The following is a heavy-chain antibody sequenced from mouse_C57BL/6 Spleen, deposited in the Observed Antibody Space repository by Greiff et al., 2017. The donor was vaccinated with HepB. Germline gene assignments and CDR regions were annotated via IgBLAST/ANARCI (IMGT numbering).Heavy chain of an antibody. D-gene: IGHD4-1*01. CDR2: IYPGDGDT. CDR1: GYAFSSSW. CDR3: ANWDGSAY. Sequence: VQLQQSGPELVKPGASVKISCKASGYAFSSSWMNWVKQRPGKGLEWIGRIYPGDGDTNYNGKFKGKATLTADKSSSTAYMQLSSLTSEDSAVYFCANWDGSAYWGQGTLVTVSA. V-gene: IGHV1-82*01. J-gene: IGHJ3*01.